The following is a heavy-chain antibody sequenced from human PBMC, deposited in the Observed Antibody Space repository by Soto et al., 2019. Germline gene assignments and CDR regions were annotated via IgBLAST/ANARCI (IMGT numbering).Heavy chain of an antibody. CDR2: ISYDGSNK. J-gene: IGHJ6*02. D-gene: IGHD6-13*01. CDR1: GFTFSSYG. Sequence: PGGSLRLSCAASGFTFSSYGMHWVRQAPDKGLEWVAVISYDGSNKYYADSVKGRFTISRDNSKNTLYLQMNSLRAEDTAVYYCAKDIRDSSSWTYYYYYYGMDVWGQGTTVTVSS. V-gene: IGHV3-30*18. CDR3: AKDIRDSSSWTYYYYYYGMDV.